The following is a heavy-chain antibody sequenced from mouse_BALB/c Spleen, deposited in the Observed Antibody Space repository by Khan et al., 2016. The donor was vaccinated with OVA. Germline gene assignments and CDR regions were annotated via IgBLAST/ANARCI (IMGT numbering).Heavy chain of an antibody. CDR1: GYTFTDYP. V-gene: IGHV9-2-1*01. D-gene: IGHD1-1*01. Sequence: QIQLVQSGPELKKPGETVKISCKASGYTFTDYPMHWVKQAPGKGLKWMGWINTETGEPTYADDFKGRFAFSLETSASTAYLQINNLKNEDTATYFCAGDYYGSRGDAMDYWGQGTSVTVSS. CDR2: INTETGEP. J-gene: IGHJ4*01. CDR3: AGDYYGSRGDAMDY.